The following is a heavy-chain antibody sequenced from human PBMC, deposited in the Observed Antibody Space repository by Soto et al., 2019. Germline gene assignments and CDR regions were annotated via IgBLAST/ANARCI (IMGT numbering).Heavy chain of an antibody. D-gene: IGHD6-19*01. J-gene: IGHJ1*01. Sequence: EVQLLESGGGLVQPGGSLRLSCAASGFTFSSYAMSCVRQAPGKGLEWVSGISGSGDSTYYADSVKGRFTISRDNSMNTLYLQMNSPRAEDTAVYYCAKGVPGIAVAGTGYFQHWGQGTLVTVSS. V-gene: IGHV3-23*01. CDR2: ISGSGDST. CDR3: AKGVPGIAVAGTGYFQH. CDR1: GFTFSSYA.